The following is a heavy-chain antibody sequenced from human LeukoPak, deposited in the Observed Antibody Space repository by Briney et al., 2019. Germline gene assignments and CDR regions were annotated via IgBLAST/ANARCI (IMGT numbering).Heavy chain of an antibody. CDR1: GGSISSGNYY. J-gene: IGHJ4*02. Sequence: SETLSLTCSVSGGSISSGNYYWGWIRQPPGKGPEWIGNIHSSGSTYYNPTLKSRVTISIDTSIDQFSLKLGSVTAADTAVYYCERRRGGSSDIDYWGQGTLVTVSS. CDR3: ERRRGGSSDIDY. CDR2: IHSSGST. D-gene: IGHD2-15*01. V-gene: IGHV4-39*01.